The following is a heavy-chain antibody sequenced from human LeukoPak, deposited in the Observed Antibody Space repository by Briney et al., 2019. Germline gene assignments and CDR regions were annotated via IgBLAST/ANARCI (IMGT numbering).Heavy chain of an antibody. D-gene: IGHD5-24*01. CDR1: GFTFSNYA. J-gene: IGHJ4*02. Sequence: GGSLRLSCSVSGFTFSNYAMHWVRQAPGRGPQYVSSISSNGGSTYYADSVKGRFTISRDNSKNTLYLQMSSLRTEDTAVYYCVKDRWVDYWGQGTLVTVSS. CDR3: VKDRWVDY. CDR2: ISSNGGST. V-gene: IGHV3-64D*09.